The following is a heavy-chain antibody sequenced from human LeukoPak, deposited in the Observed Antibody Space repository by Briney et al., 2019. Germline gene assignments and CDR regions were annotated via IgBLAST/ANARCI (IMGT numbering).Heavy chain of an antibody. J-gene: IGHJ5*01. Sequence: RTSETLSLTCVVSDYSITSGDYWAWIRQPPGKGLEWIGSIYNSVSTSYNPSLKSRVTVSVDPSKNQFSLNLRSVTAADTAVYYCARNMSTEGWFDSWGRGTLVTVSS. V-gene: IGHV4-38-2*01. CDR3: ARNMSTEGWFDS. CDR1: DYSITSGDY. D-gene: IGHD5/OR15-5a*01. CDR2: IYNSVST.